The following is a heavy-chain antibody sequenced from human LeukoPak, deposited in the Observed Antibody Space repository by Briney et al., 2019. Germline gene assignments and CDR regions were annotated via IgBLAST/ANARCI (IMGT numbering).Heavy chain of an antibody. CDR2: ISSSSSTI. V-gene: IGHV3-48*04. CDR1: GFTFSSYS. J-gene: IGHJ4*02. CDR3: ARGVWFGESLGSGSDY. D-gene: IGHD3-10*01. Sequence: PGGSLRLSCAASGFTFSSYSMNWVRQAPGKGLEWVSYISSSSSTIYYADSVKGRFTISRDNAKNSLYLQMNSLRAEDTAVYYCARGVWFGESLGSGSDYWGQGTQVTVSS.